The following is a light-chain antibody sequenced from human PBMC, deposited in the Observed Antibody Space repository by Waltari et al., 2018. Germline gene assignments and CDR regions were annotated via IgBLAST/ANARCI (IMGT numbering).Light chain of an antibody. V-gene: IGKV1-5*03. Sequence: SVGDRVTITCRASQSIVVWLAWYQQKPGKAPRLLIYKASYLESGVPSRFSGSASGTAFTLTISSLQADDFATYYCLQYNSYPWTFGQGTTVEIK. J-gene: IGKJ1*01. CDR2: KAS. CDR3: LQYNSYPWT. CDR1: QSIVVW.